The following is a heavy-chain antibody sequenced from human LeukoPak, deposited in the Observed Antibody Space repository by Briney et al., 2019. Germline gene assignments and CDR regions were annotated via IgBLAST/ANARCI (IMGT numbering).Heavy chain of an antibody. CDR2: ISSSSTYI. D-gene: IGHD3-22*01. V-gene: IGHV3-21*06. CDR3: ARGQSSSGSDAFDI. Sequence: GGSLRLSCAASGFTFSSYSLNWVRQAPGKGLEWVSSISSSSTYIYYADSVEGRFTISRENGKNPLYLQMNSLRAEDTALYYCARGQSSSGSDAFDICGQGTMVTVYS. J-gene: IGHJ3*02. CDR1: GFTFSSYS.